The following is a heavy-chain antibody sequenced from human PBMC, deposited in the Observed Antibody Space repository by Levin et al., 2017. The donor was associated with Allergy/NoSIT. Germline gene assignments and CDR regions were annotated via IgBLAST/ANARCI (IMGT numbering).Heavy chain of an antibody. CDR1: GFTFSSYA. D-gene: IGHD4-17*01. J-gene: IGHJ4*02. Sequence: GESLKISCAASGFTFSSYAMSWVRQAPGKGLEWVSAISGSGGSTYYADSVKGRFTISRDNSKNTLYLQMNSLRAEDTAVYYCAKLGVTTVTKTDYWGQGTLVTVSS. V-gene: IGHV3-23*01. CDR2: ISGSGGST. CDR3: AKLGVTTVTKTDY.